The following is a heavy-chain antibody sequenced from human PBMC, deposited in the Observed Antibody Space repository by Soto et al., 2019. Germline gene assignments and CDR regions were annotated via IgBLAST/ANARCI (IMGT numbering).Heavy chain of an antibody. Sequence: EVQLLESGGGLVQPGGSLRLSCAASGFTFSSYAMSWVRQAPGKGLEWVSAISGSGGSTYYADSVKGRFTISRDNSKNTLYLQMNSLRAEDTAVYYCARSGGYNYGYQETDYWGQGTLVTVSS. CDR2: ISGSGGST. CDR3: ARSGGYNYGYQETDY. CDR1: GFTFSSYA. V-gene: IGHV3-23*01. D-gene: IGHD5-18*01. J-gene: IGHJ4*02.